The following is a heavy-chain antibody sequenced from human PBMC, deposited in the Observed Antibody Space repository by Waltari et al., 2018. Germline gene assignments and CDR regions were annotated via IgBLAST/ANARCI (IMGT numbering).Heavy chain of an antibody. CDR2: ISSSGSTE. V-gene: IGHV3-11*04. D-gene: IGHD6-19*01. J-gene: IGHJ4*02. Sequence: GLEWVSFISSSGSTEHYADSVKGRFTISRDNAKNSLYLQMNSLRDEDTAVYYCARGGWVDYWGQGTLVTVSS. CDR3: ARGGWVDY.